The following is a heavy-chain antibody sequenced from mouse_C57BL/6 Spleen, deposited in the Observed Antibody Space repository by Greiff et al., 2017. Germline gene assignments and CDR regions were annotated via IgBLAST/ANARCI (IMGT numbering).Heavy chain of an antibody. Sequence: VQGVESGAELVRPGASVTLSCKASGYTFTDYYINWVKQRPGQGLEWIARIYPGSGNTYYNEKFKGKATLTAEKSSSTAYMQLSSLTSEDSAVYFCARSTNYYGSSYEDYAMDYWGQGTSVTVSS. CDR1: GYTFTDYY. CDR2: IYPGSGNT. J-gene: IGHJ4*01. D-gene: IGHD1-1*01. CDR3: ARSTNYYGSSYEDYAMDY. V-gene: IGHV1-76*01.